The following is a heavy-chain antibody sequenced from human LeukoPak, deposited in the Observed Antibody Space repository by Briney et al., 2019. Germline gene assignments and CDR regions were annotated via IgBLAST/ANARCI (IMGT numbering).Heavy chain of an antibody. J-gene: IGHJ3*02. CDR3: ARGLIAAADAFDI. CDR2: INHSGST. CDR1: GGSFSGYY. Sequence: SETLSLTCAVYGGSFSGYYWSWIRQPPRKGLEWIGEINHSGSTNYNPSLKSRVTISVDTSKNQFSLKLSSVTAADTAVYYCARGLIAAADAFDIWGQGTMVTVSS. V-gene: IGHV4-34*01. D-gene: IGHD6-13*01.